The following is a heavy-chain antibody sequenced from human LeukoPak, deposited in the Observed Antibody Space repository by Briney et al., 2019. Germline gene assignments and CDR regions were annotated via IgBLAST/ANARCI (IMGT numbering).Heavy chain of an antibody. V-gene: IGHV3-23*01. CDR3: AKDGGDYFDSSGYYFFFDY. D-gene: IGHD3-22*01. Sequence: PGGSLRLSCAASGFTFSSYVMSWVRQAPGKGLEWVSTISDSGGSTYYADSVKGRFTISRDNSKNTLYLQMNSLRAEDTAVYYCAKDGGDYFDSSGYYFFFDYWGQGTLVTVSS. CDR2: ISDSGGST. J-gene: IGHJ4*02. CDR1: GFTFSSYV.